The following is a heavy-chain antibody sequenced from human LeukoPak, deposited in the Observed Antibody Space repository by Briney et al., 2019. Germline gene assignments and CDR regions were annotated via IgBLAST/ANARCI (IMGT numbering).Heavy chain of an antibody. Sequence: SGPTLVNPTQPLTLTCTFSGFSLSTSGMCVSWIRQPPGKALEWLARIDWDDDKYYSTSLKTRLTISRGTSKNQVVLTMTNMDPVDTATYYCARGRWYVDYWGQGTLVTVSS. CDR2: IDWDDDK. J-gene: IGHJ4*02. D-gene: IGHD6-13*01. CDR3: ARGRWYVDY. V-gene: IGHV2-70*11. CDR1: GFSLSTSGMC.